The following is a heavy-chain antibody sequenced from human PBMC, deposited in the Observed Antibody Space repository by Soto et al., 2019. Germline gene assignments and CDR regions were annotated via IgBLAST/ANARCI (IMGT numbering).Heavy chain of an antibody. V-gene: IGHV3-21*01. D-gene: IGHD3-16*01. CDR1: GFTFSSYS. CDR3: ARANRGRGGYYFDD. Sequence: EVQLVESGGGLVKPGGSLRLSCAASGFTFSSYSMNWVRQAPGKGLEWVSSISSSSSYIYYADSVKGRFTSSSDNANNSLYLQMNSLRAEDAAVYYCARANRGRGGYYFDDWGQGTLVAVSS. J-gene: IGHJ4*02. CDR2: ISSSSSYI.